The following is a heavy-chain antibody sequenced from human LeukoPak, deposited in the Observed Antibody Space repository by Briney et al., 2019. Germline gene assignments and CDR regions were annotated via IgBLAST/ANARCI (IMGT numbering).Heavy chain of an antibody. CDR2: IRSKANSYAT. V-gene: IGHV3-73*01. J-gene: IGHJ4*02. Sequence: PGGSLRLSCAASGFTFSGSAMHWVRQASGKGLEWVGRIRSKANSYATAYAASVKGRFTISRDDSKNTAYLQMNSLKTEDTAVYYCTTATFYGSGSYYLDYWGQGTLVTVSS. CDR1: GFTFSGSA. D-gene: IGHD3-10*01. CDR3: TTATFYGSGSYYLDY.